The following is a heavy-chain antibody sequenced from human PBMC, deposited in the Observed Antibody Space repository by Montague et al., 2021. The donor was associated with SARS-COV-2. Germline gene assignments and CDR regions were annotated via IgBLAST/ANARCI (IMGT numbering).Heavy chain of an antibody. V-gene: IGHV3-21*01. J-gene: IGHJ6*02. CDR1: GFTFSSYS. Sequence: SLRLSCSASGFTFSSYSMNWVRQAPGKGLEWVSSTSSSSSYIYYXDSVKGRFTISRDNAKNSLYLQMNSLRAEDTAVYFCARERTVVIITGYYYYGVDVWGQGTTVTVSS. CDR2: TSSSSSYI. CDR3: ARERTVVIITGYYYYGVDV. D-gene: IGHD3-10*01.